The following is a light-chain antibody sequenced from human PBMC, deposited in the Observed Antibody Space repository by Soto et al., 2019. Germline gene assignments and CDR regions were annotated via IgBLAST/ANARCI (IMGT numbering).Light chain of an antibody. V-gene: IGLV2-14*01. CDR3: SSYTSSSPHV. CDR2: DVS. CDR1: SSDVGGYNY. J-gene: IGLJ1*01. Sequence: QSALTQPASVSGSPGQSITISCTGTSSDVGGYNYVSWYQQHPGKATKLMIYDVSNRPSGVSNRFSGSKSGNTASLTISGLPAEDEADYYCSSYTSSSPHVFGTGTKLTVL.